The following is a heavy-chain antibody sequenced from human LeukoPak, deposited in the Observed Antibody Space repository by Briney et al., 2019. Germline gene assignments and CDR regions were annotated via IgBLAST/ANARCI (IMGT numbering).Heavy chain of an antibody. D-gene: IGHD3-9*01. CDR2: INAGNGNT. CDR1: GYTFTSYA. CDR3: ARTYYDMLTGVARSAFDI. Sequence: ASVKVSCKASGYTFTSYAMHWVRQAPGQRLEWMGWINAGNGNTKYSQKFQGRVTITRDTSASTAYMELSSLRSEDTAVYYCARTYYDMLTGVARSAFDIWGQGTMVTVSS. V-gene: IGHV1-3*01. J-gene: IGHJ3*02.